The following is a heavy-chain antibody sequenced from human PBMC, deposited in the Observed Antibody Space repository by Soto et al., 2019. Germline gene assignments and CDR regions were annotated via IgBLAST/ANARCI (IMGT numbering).Heavy chain of an antibody. D-gene: IGHD2-8*01. CDR2: ISYDGSKK. CDR1: GLTFSAYG. J-gene: IGHJ3*02. CDR3: AKASHCNKGRCSLGLVGDRAFDI. Sequence: GGSLRLSCEASGLTFSAYGMHWVRQAPGKGLEWVATISYDGSKKYFGDSVKGRFTISRDNSKSTLYLEVNSLRTKDTAVYYCAKASHCNKGRCSLGLVGDRAFDIWGQGTMVTVSS. V-gene: IGHV3-30*18.